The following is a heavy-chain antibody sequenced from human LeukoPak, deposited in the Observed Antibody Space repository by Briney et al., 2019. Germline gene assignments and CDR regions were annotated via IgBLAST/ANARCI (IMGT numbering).Heavy chain of an antibody. Sequence: SGGSLRLSCAASGFTFRSYAMSWVRQAPGKGLEWVSAIRGSDGSTYYADSVKGRFTISRDNSKNTLSLQMSSLRAEDTAVYYRAKAGRFYYYDMDVWGQGTTVTVSS. CDR2: IRGSDGST. CDR1: GFTFRSYA. V-gene: IGHV3-23*01. CDR3: AKAGRFYYYDMDV. J-gene: IGHJ6*02.